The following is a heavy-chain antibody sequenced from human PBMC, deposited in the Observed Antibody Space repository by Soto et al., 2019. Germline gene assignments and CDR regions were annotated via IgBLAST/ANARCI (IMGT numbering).Heavy chain of an antibody. CDR1: GGSISSGGYS. CDR3: ARVPIYCSGGSCYSFDY. V-gene: IGHV4-31*11. CDR2: IYYSGST. Sequence: SETLSLTCAVSGGSISSGGYSWSWIRQHPGKGLEWIGYIYYSGSTYYNPSLKSRVTISVDTSKNQFSLKLSSVTAADTAVYYCARVPIYCSGGSCYSFDYWGQGTLVTVSS. J-gene: IGHJ4*02. D-gene: IGHD2-15*01.